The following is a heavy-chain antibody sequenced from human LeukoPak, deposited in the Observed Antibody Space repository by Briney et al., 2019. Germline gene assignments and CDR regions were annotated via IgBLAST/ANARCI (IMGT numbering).Heavy chain of an antibody. Sequence: GGSLRLSCAASGFTFSSYSMNWVRQAPGKGLEWVSSISSSSSYIYYADSVKGRFTISRDNAKNSLYLQMNSLRAEDTAVYYCARATREWLTLNYWGQGTLVTVSS. D-gene: IGHD6-19*01. CDR2: ISSSSSYI. V-gene: IGHV3-21*01. CDR3: ARATREWLTLNY. CDR1: GFTFSSYS. J-gene: IGHJ4*02.